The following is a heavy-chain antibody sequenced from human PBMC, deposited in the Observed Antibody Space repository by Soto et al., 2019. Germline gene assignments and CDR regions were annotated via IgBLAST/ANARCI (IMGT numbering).Heavy chain of an antibody. CDR3: ARGYSSGWSDHDLTVYYFDY. D-gene: IGHD6-19*01. CDR2: ISAYNGNT. Sequence: ASVKVSCKASGYTFTSYGISWVRQAPGQGLEWMGWISAYNGNTNYAQKLQGRVTMTTDTSTSTAYMELRSLRSDDTAVYYCARGYSSGWSDHDLTVYYFDYWGQGTLVTVSS. J-gene: IGHJ4*02. CDR1: GYTFTSYG. V-gene: IGHV1-18*01.